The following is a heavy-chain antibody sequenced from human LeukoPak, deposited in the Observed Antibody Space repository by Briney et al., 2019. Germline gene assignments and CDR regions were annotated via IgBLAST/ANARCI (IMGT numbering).Heavy chain of an antibody. J-gene: IGHJ1*01. D-gene: IGHD2-2*01. CDR3: ARPQEEFCSSTSCYDFQH. V-gene: IGHV1-8*03. CDR2: MNPNSGNT. CDR1: GYTFTSYD. Sequence: ASVKVSCKASGYTFTSYDINWVRQATEQGLEWMGWMNPNSGNTGYAQKFQGRVTITRNTSISTAYMELSSLRSEDTAVYYCARPQEEFCSSTSCYDFQHWGQGTLVTVSS.